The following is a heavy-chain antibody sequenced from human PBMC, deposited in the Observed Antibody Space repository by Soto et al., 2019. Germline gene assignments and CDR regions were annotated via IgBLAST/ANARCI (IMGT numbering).Heavy chain of an antibody. D-gene: IGHD2-15*01. J-gene: IGHJ4*02. CDR3: ARGYCSGGSCYSGAH. V-gene: IGHV3-72*01. CDR1: GFTFSDHY. Sequence: SLRLSCASSGFTFSDHYMDWVRQAPDKGLEWVGRARSKANGYTTEYAASVKGRFTISRDDSKNSLYLQMNSLRTEDTAVYYCARGYCSGGSCYSGAHWGQGTLVTVSS. CDR2: ARSKANGYTT.